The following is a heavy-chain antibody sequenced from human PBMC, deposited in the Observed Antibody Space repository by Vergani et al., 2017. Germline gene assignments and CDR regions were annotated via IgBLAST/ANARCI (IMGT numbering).Heavy chain of an antibody. CDR1: GFTFSSYG. CDR2: ISYDGSNK. Sequence: QVQLVESGGGVVQPGRSLRLSCAASGFTFSSYGMHWVRQAPGKGLEWVAVISYDGSNKYYADSVKGRFTISRDNSKNTLYLQMNSLRAEDTAVYYCAKAKTGGAYYYYYMDVWGKGTTVTVSS. CDR3: AKAKTGGAYYYYYMDV. D-gene: IGHD7-27*01. J-gene: IGHJ6*03. V-gene: IGHV3-30*18.